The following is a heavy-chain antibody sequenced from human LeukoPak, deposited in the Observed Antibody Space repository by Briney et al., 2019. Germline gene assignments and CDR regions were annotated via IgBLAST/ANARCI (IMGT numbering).Heavy chain of an antibody. Sequence: PGGSLRLSCAASGFTVSSNYMSWVRQAPGKGLEWVSVIYSGGNTYYADSVKGRFTISRDNSKNTMYLQMNSLRAEDTAVYYCARDQNIVVVVTAMGRNNWFDPWGQGTLVTVSS. J-gene: IGHJ5*02. CDR1: GFTVSSNY. CDR3: ARDQNIVVVVTAMGRNNWFDP. CDR2: IYSGGNT. D-gene: IGHD2-15*01. V-gene: IGHV3-66*02.